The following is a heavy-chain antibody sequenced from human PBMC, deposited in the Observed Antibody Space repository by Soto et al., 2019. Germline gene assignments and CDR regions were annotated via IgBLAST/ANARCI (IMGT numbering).Heavy chain of an antibody. Sequence: QVQLVQSGAEVKKPGASVKVSCKASGYAFTSYGISWVRQAPGQGLEWMGWISAYNGNTNYAHKLRGKVTMTTDTSTSTTYMELRSLIADDTAVYYCERAPNEKGTVVTRYAFDIWGQGTIVTVSS. J-gene: IGHJ3*02. D-gene: IGHD2-15*01. CDR1: GYAFTSYG. V-gene: IGHV1-18*04. CDR3: ERAPNEKGTVVTRYAFDI. CDR2: ISAYNGNT.